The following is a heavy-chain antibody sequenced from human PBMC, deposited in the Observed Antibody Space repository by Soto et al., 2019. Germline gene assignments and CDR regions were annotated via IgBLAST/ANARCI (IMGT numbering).Heavy chain of an antibody. J-gene: IGHJ3*02. Sequence: QVQLVQSGAEVKKPGASVKVSCKASDYTFTNYGISWVRQAPGQGLEWMGWISAYNGNTNYAQKLPGRVTMTRDTSTSTAYMEMSSLRSDDTAVYYCARSSRGPPPDAFDIWGQGTMVTVSS. V-gene: IGHV1-18*01. CDR1: DYTFTNYG. D-gene: IGHD6-19*01. CDR3: ARSSRGPPPDAFDI. CDR2: ISAYNGNT.